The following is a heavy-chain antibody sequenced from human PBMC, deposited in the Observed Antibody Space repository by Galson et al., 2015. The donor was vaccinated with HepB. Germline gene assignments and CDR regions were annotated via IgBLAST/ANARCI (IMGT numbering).Heavy chain of an antibody. J-gene: IGHJ4*02. CDR2: INKGSTSI. CDR1: GFSFSDPA. D-gene: IGHD3-10*01. CDR3: AIGGGRFGY. Sequence: SLRLSCAASGFSFSDPAMNWVRQAPGKGLEWVSSINKGSTSIHYADSLRGRVPISSDNTKNSLYLQMNSLQVEDTAVYYCAIGGGRFGYWGQGTLVTVAS. V-gene: IGHV3-21*06.